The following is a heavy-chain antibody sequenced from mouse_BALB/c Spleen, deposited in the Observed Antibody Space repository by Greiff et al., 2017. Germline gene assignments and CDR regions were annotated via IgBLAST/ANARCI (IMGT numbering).Heavy chain of an antibody. Sequence: LVESGPGLVAPSQSLSITCTVSGFSLTGYGVNWVRQPPGKGLEWLGMIWGDGSTDYNSALKSRLSISKDNSKSQVFLKMNSLQTDDTARYYCARSPPFYGYAMDYWGQGTSVTVSS. CDR3: ARSPPFYGYAMDY. V-gene: IGHV2-6-7*01. CDR1: GFSLTGYG. CDR2: IWGDGST. D-gene: IGHD1-1*01. J-gene: IGHJ4*01.